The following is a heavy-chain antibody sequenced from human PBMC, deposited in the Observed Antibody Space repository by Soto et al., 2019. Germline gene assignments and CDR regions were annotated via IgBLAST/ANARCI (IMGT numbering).Heavy chain of an antibody. J-gene: IGHJ6*03. CDR1: GASIRSYY. CDR3: AKGYDFYYMDV. Sequence: ASETLSLTCSVSGASIRSYYWSWIRQPPGKGLEWIGYISYSGSTNCSPSIKSRVTISRDTSKNQFSLKLNSVTSADTAVYYCAKGYDFYYMDVWGKGTTVTVSS. D-gene: IGHD3-3*01. V-gene: IGHV4-59*01. CDR2: ISYSGST.